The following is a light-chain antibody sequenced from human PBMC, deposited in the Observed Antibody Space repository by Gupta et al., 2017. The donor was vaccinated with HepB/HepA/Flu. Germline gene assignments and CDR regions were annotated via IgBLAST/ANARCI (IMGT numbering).Light chain of an antibody. V-gene: IGLV4-60*03. Sequence: QPVLTQSSSASASLGSSVKLTCTLSSGHSSYIIAWHQQQPGKAPRYLMKLEGSGSYNKGSGVPDRFSGSSSGADRYLXIXNLQSEXEADYYCETWDSNTWVFGGGTKLTVL. CDR3: ETWDSNTWV. CDR1: SGHSSYI. CDR2: LEGSGSY. J-gene: IGLJ3*02.